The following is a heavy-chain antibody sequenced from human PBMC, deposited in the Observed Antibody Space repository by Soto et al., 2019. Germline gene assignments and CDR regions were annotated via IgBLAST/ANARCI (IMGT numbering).Heavy chain of an antibody. Sequence: SETLSLTCAVYGGSFSGYYWSWIRQPPGKGLEWIGEINHSGSTKYNPSLKSRVTISVDTNKNQFSLKLSSVTAADTAVYYCASRGPSIAAADPFDYWGQGTLVTVSS. CDR3: ASRGPSIAAADPFDY. CDR2: INHSGST. D-gene: IGHD6-13*01. J-gene: IGHJ4*02. CDR1: GGSFSGYY. V-gene: IGHV4-34*01.